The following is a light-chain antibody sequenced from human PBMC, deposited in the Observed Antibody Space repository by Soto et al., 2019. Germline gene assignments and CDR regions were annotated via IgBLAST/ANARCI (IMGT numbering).Light chain of an antibody. CDR1: SSNIGNNY. CDR3: GTWDSSLSAGV. V-gene: IGLV1-51*01. Sequence: VLTQPPSVSAAPGQKVTISCSGSSSNIGNNYVSWYQQLPGTAPKLLIYDNNKRPSGIPDRFSGSKSGTSATLGITGLQTGDEADYYCGTWDSSLSAGVFGTGTKVTVL. J-gene: IGLJ1*01. CDR2: DNN.